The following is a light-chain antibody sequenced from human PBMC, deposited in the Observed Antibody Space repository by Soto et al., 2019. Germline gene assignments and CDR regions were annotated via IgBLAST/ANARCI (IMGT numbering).Light chain of an antibody. CDR2: AAS. CDR1: QSISSY. V-gene: IGKV1-39*01. J-gene: IGKJ5*01. Sequence: DIQMTQPPSSLSASVGDRVTITCRASQSISSYLNWYQQKPGKAPKLLIYAASSLQSGVPSRFSGSGSGTDFTLTISSLQPEDFATYYCRQSYSTPYTFGQGTRLEIK. CDR3: RQSYSTPYT.